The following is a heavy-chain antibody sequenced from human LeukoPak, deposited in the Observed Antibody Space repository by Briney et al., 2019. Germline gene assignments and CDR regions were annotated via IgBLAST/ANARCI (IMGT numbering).Heavy chain of an antibody. D-gene: IGHD4-4*01. Sequence: PSETLSLTCIVSGGSTTSATYFWSWIRQPPGQALEWIGSISDSGRTYYKSSLKSRISISVDPSTKNFSLKLSAVTAADTAVYYCARLWDAYNKPFDLWGQGSLVTVSS. CDR1: GGSTTSATYF. V-gene: IGHV4-30-4*01. J-gene: IGHJ4*02. CDR2: ISDSGRT. CDR3: ARLWDAYNKPFDL.